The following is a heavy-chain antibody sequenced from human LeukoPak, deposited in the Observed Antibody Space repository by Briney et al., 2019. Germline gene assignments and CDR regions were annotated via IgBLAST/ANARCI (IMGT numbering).Heavy chain of an antibody. J-gene: IGHJ4*02. D-gene: IGHD5-18*01. CDR1: RYTFSSYT. V-gene: IGHV7-4-1*02. CDR3: GRDPRLGIRGYTYGYIDY. CDR2: INTNTGNP. Sequence: ASVKVSCKTSRYTFSSYTIIWVRQAPGQGLEWMGWINTNTGNPTYAQGFTGRYVFSLDTSVSTAYLQISGLTADDTAVYFCGRDPRLGIRGYTYGYIDYWGQGTLVTVSS.